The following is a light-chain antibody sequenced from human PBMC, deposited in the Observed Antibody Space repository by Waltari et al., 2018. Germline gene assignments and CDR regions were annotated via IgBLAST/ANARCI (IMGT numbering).Light chain of an antibody. J-gene: IGKJ1*01. CDR2: GAS. V-gene: IGKV3-20*01. CDR3: QHYLRLPVT. CDR1: QSVTRA. Sequence: EIVLTQSPDTLSLSPGESATPSCRTSQSVTRALAWYQQKPGQAPRLLIYGASNRATGIPDRFSGSGSGTDFSLTISSLEPEDFAVYYCQHYLRLPVTFGQGTKVEVK.